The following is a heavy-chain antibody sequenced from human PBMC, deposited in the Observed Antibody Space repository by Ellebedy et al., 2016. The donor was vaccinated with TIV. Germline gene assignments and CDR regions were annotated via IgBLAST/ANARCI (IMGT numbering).Heavy chain of an antibody. V-gene: IGHV5-51*01. CDR1: GYKFTNFW. CDR2: IYPGDSDT. Sequence: GESLKISCQTSGYKFTNFWIGWVRQMPGKGLEWMGIIYPGDSDTRYSPSFQGQVTMSVAKSISTAYLQWSSLKASDTAIYYCARHNDPGDYEILTGSYYYSMDVWGQGTTVIVSS. D-gene: IGHD3-9*01. J-gene: IGHJ6*02. CDR3: ARHNDPGDYEILTGSYYYSMDV.